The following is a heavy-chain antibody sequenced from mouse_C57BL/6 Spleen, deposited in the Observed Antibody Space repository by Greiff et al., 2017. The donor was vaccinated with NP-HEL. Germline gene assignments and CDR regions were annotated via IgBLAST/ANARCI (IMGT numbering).Heavy chain of an antibody. CDR2: IDPSDSET. V-gene: IGHV1-52*01. Sequence: VQLQQPGAELVRPGSSVKLSCKASGYTFTSYWMHWVKQRPIQGLEWIGNIDPSDSETHYNQKFKDKATLTVDKSSSTAYMQLSSLTSEDSAVYYCARGPYEYDGFAYWGQGTLVTVSA. CDR3: ARGPYEYDGFAY. CDR1: GYTFTSYW. D-gene: IGHD2-4*01. J-gene: IGHJ3*01.